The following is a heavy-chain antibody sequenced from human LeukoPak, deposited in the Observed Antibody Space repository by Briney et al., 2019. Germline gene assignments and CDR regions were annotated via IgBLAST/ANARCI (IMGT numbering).Heavy chain of an antibody. CDR2: IYHSGST. CDR1: GGSISSSNW. J-gene: IGHJ3*02. CDR3: VCASKSLVGAFDI. D-gene: IGHD6-19*01. Sequence: SETLSLTCAVSGGSISSSNWWSWGRQPPGKGLEWIGEIYHSGSTNYNPSLKSLITISVDKSKNQSSLKLTSVTAADTAIYYSVCASKSLVGAFDIWGQGTVVTVSS. V-gene: IGHV4-4*02.